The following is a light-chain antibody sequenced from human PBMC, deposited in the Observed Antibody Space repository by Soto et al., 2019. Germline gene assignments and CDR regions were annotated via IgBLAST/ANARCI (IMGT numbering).Light chain of an antibody. CDR3: QQSYSTPLS. V-gene: IGKV1-39*01. CDR2: AAS. Sequence: DIQMTQSPSSLSASVGDRVTITCRASQSISTYLNWYQQKPGKAPKLLIYAASSLQSGVPSRFSGSGSGTDFTLTISSLRPEDFATYYCQQSYSTPLSCRGGTKVEIK. J-gene: IGKJ4*01. CDR1: QSISTY.